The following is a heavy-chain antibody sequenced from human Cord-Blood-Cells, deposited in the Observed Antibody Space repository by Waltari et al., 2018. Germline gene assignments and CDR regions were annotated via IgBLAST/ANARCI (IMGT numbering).Heavy chain of an antibody. CDR2: IIRFIGIT. J-gene: IGHJ4*02. D-gene: IGHD2-21*01. CDR3: ARDEGGYCGGDCYSR. Sequence: QVQLVQSGAEVKKPGSSVKVSCKASGGTFSSYTISWVRQAPGQGLEWMGRIIRFIGITNYARKFQGRVTITADKSTSTAYMELSSLRTEDTAVYYCARDEGGYCGGDCYSRWGQGTLVTVSS. CDR1: GGTFSSYT. V-gene: IGHV1-69*08.